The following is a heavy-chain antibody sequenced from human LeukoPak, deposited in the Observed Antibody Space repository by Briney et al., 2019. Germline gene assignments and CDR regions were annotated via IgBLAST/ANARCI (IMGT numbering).Heavy chain of an antibody. V-gene: IGHV3-7*01. CDR1: GFTFSSCW. Sequence: GGSLRLSCAASGFTFSSCWMSWVRQAPGKGLEWVANIKQDGSEKYYVDSVKGRFTISRDNAKNSLYLQMNSLRAEDTAVYYCARDGILTGFFPHWGQGTLVTVSS. CDR2: IKQDGSEK. J-gene: IGHJ4*02. D-gene: IGHD3-9*01. CDR3: ARDGILTGFFPH.